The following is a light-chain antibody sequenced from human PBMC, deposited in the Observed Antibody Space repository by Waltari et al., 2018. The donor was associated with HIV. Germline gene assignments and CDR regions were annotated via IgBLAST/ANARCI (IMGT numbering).Light chain of an antibody. J-gene: IGKJ2*01. CDR3: QQYYSIPNT. Sequence: DVHMTQSPSSLSASVGDRVTITCRASQPISNSLAWYQHKPGKAPKPLVYGTSRLESGVPSRFSGSGSGTDYTLTISSLQPEDFASYYCQQYYSIPNTFGQGTKLEIK. V-gene: IGKV1-NL1*01. CDR1: QPISNS. CDR2: GTS.